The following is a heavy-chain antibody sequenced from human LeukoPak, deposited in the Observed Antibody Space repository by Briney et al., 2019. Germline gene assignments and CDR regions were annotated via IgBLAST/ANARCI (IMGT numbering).Heavy chain of an antibody. CDR3: ASAPALDYGDYEYYFDY. D-gene: IGHD4-17*01. J-gene: IGHJ4*02. CDR2: IYDSGST. Sequence: PSGTLSLTCAVSGGSISSSNWWCWVRQPPGKGLEWIGEIYDSGSTNYNPSLKSRVTISVDKSKNQFSLKLSSVTAADTAVDYCASAPALDYGDYEYYFDYWGQGTLVTVSS. V-gene: IGHV4-4*02. CDR1: GGSISSSNW.